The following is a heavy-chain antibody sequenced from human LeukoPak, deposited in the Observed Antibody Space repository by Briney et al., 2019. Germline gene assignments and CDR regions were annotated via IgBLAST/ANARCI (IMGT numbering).Heavy chain of an antibody. CDR1: GYTFTSYH. CDR3: ARDKSSSSWYGEYYYYYYYMDV. J-gene: IGHJ6*03. D-gene: IGHD6-13*01. Sequence: ASVKVSCKVSGYTFTSYHITWVRQAPGQGLEWMGWISGYNGNTNYAQKFQGRVTMTRDTSISTAYMELSRLRSDDTAVYYCARDKSSSSWYGEYYYYYYYMDVWGKGTTVTVSS. CDR2: ISGYNGNT. V-gene: IGHV1-18*01.